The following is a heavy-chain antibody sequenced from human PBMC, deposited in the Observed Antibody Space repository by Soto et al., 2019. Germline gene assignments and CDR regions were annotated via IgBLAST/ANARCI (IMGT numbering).Heavy chain of an antibody. J-gene: IGHJ4*02. CDR3: ARSGHEDTSNVDY. CDR2: IYYSGGS. CDR1: GGSISISSYY. V-gene: IGHV4-39*01. D-gene: IGHD5-12*01. Sequence: QLQLQESGPGLVKPSETLSLTCTVSGGSISISSYYWNWIRQPPGKGLEWIGSIYYSGGSSYNPSLKSRVTISVDTSKNQFSLTLNSVTAADTAVYYCARSGHEDTSNVDYWGQGTLVTVSS.